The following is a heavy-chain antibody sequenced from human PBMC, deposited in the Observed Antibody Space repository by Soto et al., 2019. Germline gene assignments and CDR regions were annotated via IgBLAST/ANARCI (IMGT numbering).Heavy chain of an antibody. CDR3: ARPPTTVTTSATYYYYYMDV. Sequence: GGSLRLSCAASGFTFSSYWMHWVRQAPGKGLVWVSRINSDGSSTSYADSVKGRFTISRDNAKNTLYLQMNSLRAEDTAVYYCARPPTTVTTSATYYYYYMDVWGKGTTVTVSS. CDR2: INSDGSST. J-gene: IGHJ6*03. CDR1: GFTFSSYW. D-gene: IGHD4-17*01. V-gene: IGHV3-74*01.